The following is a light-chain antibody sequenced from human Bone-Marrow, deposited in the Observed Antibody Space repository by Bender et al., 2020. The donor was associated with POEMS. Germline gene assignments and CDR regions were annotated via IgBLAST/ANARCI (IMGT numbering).Light chain of an antibody. CDR1: TSNVAGYNY. CDR2: DVT. Sequence: QSALTQPASVSGSLGQSITISCTGTTSNVAGYNYVSWYQQHPGRAPKLLIYDVTSRPSGVSNRFSGSKSAYTASLTVSGLQSEDEADYYCYSYGGGNIFGTGTRLTVL. CDR3: YSYGGGNI. V-gene: IGLV2-14*01. J-gene: IGLJ1*01.